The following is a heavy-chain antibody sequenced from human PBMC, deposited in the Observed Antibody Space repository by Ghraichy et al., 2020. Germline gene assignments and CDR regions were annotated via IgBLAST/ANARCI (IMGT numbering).Heavy chain of an antibody. J-gene: IGHJ2*01. Sequence: SETLSLTCAVYGGSFSGNYWTWIRQPPGKGLEWIGEINHSGSTNYNPSLKSRVTISVDTSKNQFSLKLSSVTAADTAVYYCARTVTSRGYFDLWGRGTLVTVSS. CDR2: INHSGST. V-gene: IGHV4-34*01. CDR1: GGSFSGNY. CDR3: ARTVTSRGYFDL. D-gene: IGHD4-17*01.